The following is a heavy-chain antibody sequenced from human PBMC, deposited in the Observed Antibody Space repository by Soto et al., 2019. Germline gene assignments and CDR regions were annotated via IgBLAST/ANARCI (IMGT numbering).Heavy chain of an antibody. Sequence: GEGLEWVAVISYDGSNKYYADSVKGRFTISRDNTKNTLYLQMNSLRAEDTAVYYCAFVVQAKDGIRACSTVSAGLRNRSTDP. V-gene: IGHV3-30-3*01. D-gene: IGHD6-13*01. J-gene: IGHJ5*02. CDR2: ISYDGSNK. CDR3: AFVVQAKDGIRACSTVSAGLRNRSTDP.